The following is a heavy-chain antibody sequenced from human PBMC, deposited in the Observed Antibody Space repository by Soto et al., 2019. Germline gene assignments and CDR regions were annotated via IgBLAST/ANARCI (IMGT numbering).Heavy chain of an antibody. D-gene: IGHD2-2*01. CDR2: INAGNGNT. J-gene: IGHJ4*02. V-gene: IGHV1-3*01. CDR1: GYTFTSYA. CDR3: ARRCSSTSCYADY. Sequence: QVQLVQSGAEVKKPGASVKVSCKASGYTFTSYAMHWVRQAPGQRLEWMGWINAGNGNTKYSQKFQGRVTFTRGTXASTSDMELSSLRAEDTAVDYGARRCSSTSCYADYWGQGTLVTVSS.